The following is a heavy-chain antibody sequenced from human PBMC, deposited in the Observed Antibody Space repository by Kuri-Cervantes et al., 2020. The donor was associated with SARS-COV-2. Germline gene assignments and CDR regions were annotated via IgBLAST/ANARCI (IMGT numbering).Heavy chain of an antibody. CDR2: INHSGST. J-gene: IGHJ4*02. CDR3: ARGRGALGYCSSTSCYRGWYFDY. D-gene: IGHD2-2*01. Sequence: SETLSLTCAVYGGSFSGYYWSWIRQPPGKGLEWIGEINHSGSTNYNPSLKSRVTISVDTSKNQFSLKLSSVTAAGTAVYYCARGRGALGYCSSTSCYRGWYFDYWGQGTLVTVSS. V-gene: IGHV4-34*01. CDR1: GGSFSGYY.